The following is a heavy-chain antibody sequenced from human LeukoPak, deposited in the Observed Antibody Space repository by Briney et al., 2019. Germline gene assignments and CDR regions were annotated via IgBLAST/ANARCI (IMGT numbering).Heavy chain of an antibody. CDR1: GITFSSYA. V-gene: IGHV3-23*01. Sequence: GGSLRLSCAASGITFSSYAMGWVRRAPGKGLDWVSSFIITGGTTYYADSVKGRFTISRDNSKNTLYLQMNSLRAEDTAIYYCAKNGDRGAYCTGGTCYPYFYYYMDVWGKGTTVTI. CDR2: FIITGGTT. CDR3: AKNGDRGAYCTGGTCYPYFYYYMDV. J-gene: IGHJ6*03. D-gene: IGHD2-15*01.